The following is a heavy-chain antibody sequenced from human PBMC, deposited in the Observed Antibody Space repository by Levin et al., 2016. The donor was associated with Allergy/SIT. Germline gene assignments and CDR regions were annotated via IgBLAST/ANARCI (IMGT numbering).Heavy chain of an antibody. D-gene: IGHD3-3*01. CDR2: ISSSSSYK. V-gene: IGHV3-21*01. Sequence: GESLKISCAASGFSFSSYSMNWVRQAPGEGLEWVSSISSSSSYKHYADSVKGRFTISRDNAKNSLYLQMNSLRAEDRAVYYCARDREGDDFWSGYDAWGQGTLVTVSS. J-gene: IGHJ5*02. CDR1: GFSFSSYS. CDR3: ARDREGDDFWSGYDA.